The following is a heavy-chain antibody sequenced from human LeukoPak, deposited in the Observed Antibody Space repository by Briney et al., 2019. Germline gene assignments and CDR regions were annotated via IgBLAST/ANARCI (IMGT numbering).Heavy chain of an antibody. CDR3: ARDLLYYYDSSGFYQNGFDY. J-gene: IGHJ4*02. D-gene: IGHD3-22*01. CDR2: ISSSSSYI. Sequence: GGSLRLSCAASGFTFSSYSMNWVRQAPGKGLEWVSSISSSSSYIYYADSVKGRFTISRDNAKNSLYLQMNSLRAEDTAVYYCARDLLYYYDSSGFYQNGFDYWGQGTLVTVSS. V-gene: IGHV3-21*01. CDR1: GFTFSSYS.